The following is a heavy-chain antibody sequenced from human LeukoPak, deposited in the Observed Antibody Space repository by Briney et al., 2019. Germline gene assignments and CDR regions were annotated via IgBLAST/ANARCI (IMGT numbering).Heavy chain of an antibody. D-gene: IGHD2-2*01. CDR3: ARDVGLWDIVVVPAARDAFDI. V-gene: IGHV3-21*01. CDR2: ISSSSSYI. CDR1: GFTFSSYS. J-gene: IGHJ3*02. Sequence: GGSLRLSCAASGFTFSSYSMNWVRQAPGEGLEWVSSISSSSSYIYYADSVKGRFTISRDNAKNSLYLQMNSLRAEDTAVYYCARDVGLWDIVVVPAARDAFDIWGQGTMVTVSS.